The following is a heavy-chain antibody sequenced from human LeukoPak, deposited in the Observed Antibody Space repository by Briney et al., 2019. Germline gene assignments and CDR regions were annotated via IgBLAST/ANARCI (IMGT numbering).Heavy chain of an antibody. CDR1: GGTFSSYA. J-gene: IGHJ6*02. V-gene: IGHV1-69*01. CDR2: IIPIFGTA. Sequence: SVKVSCKASGGTFSSYAISWVRQAPGQGLEWMGGIIPIFGTANYAQKFQGGVTITADESTSTAYMELSSLRSEDTAVYYCARESEGVVVVPAATYGMDVWGQGTTVTVSS. D-gene: IGHD2-2*01. CDR3: ARESEGVVVVPAATYGMDV.